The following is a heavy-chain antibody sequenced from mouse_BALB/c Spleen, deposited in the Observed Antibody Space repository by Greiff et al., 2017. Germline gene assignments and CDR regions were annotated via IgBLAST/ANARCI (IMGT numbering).Heavy chain of an antibody. J-gene: IGHJ3*01. CDR1: GYSITSDYA. CDR2: ISYSGST. Sequence: EVQLQQSGPGLVKPSQSLSLTCTVTGYSITSDYAWNWIRQFPGNKLEWMGYISYSGSTSYNPSLKSRISITRDTSKNQFFLQLNSVTTEDTATYYCAREDYGAYWGQGTLVTVSA. V-gene: IGHV3-2*02. D-gene: IGHD1-1*02. CDR3: AREDYGAY.